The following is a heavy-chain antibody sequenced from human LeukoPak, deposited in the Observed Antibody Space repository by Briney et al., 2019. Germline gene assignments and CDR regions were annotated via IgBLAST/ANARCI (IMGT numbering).Heavy chain of an antibody. D-gene: IGHD3-10*01. Sequence: XXSCKXXGGTFSXYAISWVRQAPGQGLEWMGRIIPILGIANYAQKFQGRVTITADKSTSTAYMELSSLRSEDTAVYYCARGSMVRGASAHHDYWGQGTLVTVSS. CDR2: IIPILGIA. V-gene: IGHV1-69*04. J-gene: IGHJ4*02. CDR3: ARGSMVRGASAHHDY. CDR1: GGTFSXYA.